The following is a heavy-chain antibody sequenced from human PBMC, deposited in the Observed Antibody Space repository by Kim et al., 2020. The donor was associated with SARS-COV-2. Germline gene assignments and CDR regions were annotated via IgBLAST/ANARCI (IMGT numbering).Heavy chain of an antibody. CDR2: INPNSGGT. CDR3: ARGASEGLRYFDWLSRGRRNWFDP. D-gene: IGHD3-9*01. Sequence: ASVKVSCKASGYTFTGYYMHWVRQAPGQGLEWMGWINPNSGGTNYAQKFQGWVTMTRDTSISTAYMELSRLRSDDTAVYYCARGASEGLRYFDWLSRGRRNWFDPWGQGTLVTVSS. V-gene: IGHV1-2*04. CDR1: GYTFTGYY. J-gene: IGHJ5*02.